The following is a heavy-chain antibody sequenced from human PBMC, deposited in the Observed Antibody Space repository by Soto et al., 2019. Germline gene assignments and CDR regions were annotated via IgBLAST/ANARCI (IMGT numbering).Heavy chain of an antibody. CDR3: ARGNHRWLQLWYFDL. CDR1: GGTFSNYP. Sequence: QVQLVQSGAEVKKPGSSVKVSCKASGGTFSNYPISWVRQAPGQGLEWMGGIIPIFGTVNYAQKFQGRVTITAEESTNTAYMELRSLRSEDTAVYYCARGNHRWLQLWYFDLWGRGTLVTVSS. V-gene: IGHV1-69*12. D-gene: IGHD5-12*01. CDR2: IIPIFGTV. J-gene: IGHJ2*01.